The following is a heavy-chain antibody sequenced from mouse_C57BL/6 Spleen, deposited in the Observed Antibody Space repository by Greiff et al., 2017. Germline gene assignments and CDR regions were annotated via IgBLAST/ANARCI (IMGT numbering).Heavy chain of an antibody. J-gene: IGHJ4*01. D-gene: IGHD2-2*01. CDR1: GYTFTSYW. CDR3: ARGLETYYAMDY. Sequence: QVQLKESGTELVKPGASVKLSCKASGYTFTSYWMHWVKQRPGQGLEWIGNINPSNGGTNYNEKFKSKATLTVDKSSSTAYMQLSSLTSEDSAVYYCARGLETYYAMDYWGQGTSVTVSS. V-gene: IGHV1-53*01. CDR2: INPSNGGT.